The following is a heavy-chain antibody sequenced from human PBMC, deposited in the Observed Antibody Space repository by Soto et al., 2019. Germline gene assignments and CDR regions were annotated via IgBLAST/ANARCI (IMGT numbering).Heavy chain of an antibody. Sequence: GGSLRLSCAASGFTFSSYEMNWVRQAPGKGLEWVSYISISGSTIYYADSVKGRFTISRDNAKNSLYLQMNSLRAEDTAVYYCARDDDSSSQFDYWGQGTLVTVSS. CDR1: GFTFSSYE. CDR2: ISISGSTI. J-gene: IGHJ4*02. D-gene: IGHD6-6*01. CDR3: ARDDDSSSQFDY. V-gene: IGHV3-48*03.